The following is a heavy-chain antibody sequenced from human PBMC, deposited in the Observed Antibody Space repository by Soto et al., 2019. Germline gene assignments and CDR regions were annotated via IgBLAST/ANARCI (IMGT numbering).Heavy chain of an antibody. Sequence: SETLSLTCTVSGGSISSYYWSWIRQPPGKGLEWIGYIYYSGSTNYNPSLKSRVTISVDTSKNQFSLKLSSVTAADTAVYYCARWDIVVVPAAIGWFDPWGQGTLVTSPQ. D-gene: IGHD2-2*01. J-gene: IGHJ5*02. V-gene: IGHV4-59*01. CDR3: ARWDIVVVPAAIGWFDP. CDR2: IYYSGST. CDR1: GGSISSYY.